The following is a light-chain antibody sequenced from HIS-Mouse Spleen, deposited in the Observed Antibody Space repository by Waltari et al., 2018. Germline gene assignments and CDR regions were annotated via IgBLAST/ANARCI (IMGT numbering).Light chain of an antibody. V-gene: IGLV2-23*03. CDR2: EGS. J-gene: IGLJ1*01. CDR3: CSYAGSSTFFYV. CDR1: SSDVGSYNL. Sequence: QSALTQPASVSGSPGQSITISCTGTSSDVGSYNLVSWYQQHPGKAPKLMIYEGSKRPSGVSNRFSCSKSGNTASLTISGLQAEDEADYYCCSYAGSSTFFYVFGTGTKVTVL.